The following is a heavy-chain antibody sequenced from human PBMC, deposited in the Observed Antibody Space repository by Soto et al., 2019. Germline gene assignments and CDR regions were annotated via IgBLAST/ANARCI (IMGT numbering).Heavy chain of an antibody. CDR2: IYSGGST. CDR1: GFTVSSNY. J-gene: IGHJ6*02. Sequence: GGSLRLSCAASGFTVSSNYMSWVRQAPGKGLEWVSVIYSGGSTYYADSVKGRFTISRDNSKNTLYLQMNSLRAEDTAVYYCARDGEEAAAGGYYYYGMDVWGQGTTVTVSS. V-gene: IGHV3-53*01. D-gene: IGHD6-13*01. CDR3: ARDGEEAAAGGYYYYGMDV.